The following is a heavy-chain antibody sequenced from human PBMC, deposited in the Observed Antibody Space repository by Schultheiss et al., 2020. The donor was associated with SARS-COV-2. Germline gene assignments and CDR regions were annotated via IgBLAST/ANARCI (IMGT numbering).Heavy chain of an antibody. Sequence: GGSLRLSCAASGFTFSSYAMHWVRQAPGKGLEWVANINQDGSEKYYVDSVKGRFTISRDNAKNSLYLQMSSLRAEETAVYYCASSGSYYDVDYFDYWGQGTLVTVSS. J-gene: IGHJ4*02. D-gene: IGHD1-26*01. CDR2: INQDGSEK. V-gene: IGHV3-7*03. CDR1: GFTFSSYA. CDR3: ASSGSYYDVDYFDY.